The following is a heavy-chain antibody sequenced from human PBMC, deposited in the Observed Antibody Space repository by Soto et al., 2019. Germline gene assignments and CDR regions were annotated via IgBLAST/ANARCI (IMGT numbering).Heavy chain of an antibody. CDR2: INPHVGST. V-gene: IGHV1-46*01. Sequence: ASVKFYWAAPGDALPSYSINWARQARGQGPGWIGVINPHVGSTAYPQNFQGRVTLTSDTSASTVYMEVSILTSEDTAMYYCARSSGGNFGRIREGRNWFALWGQGTLVTVSS. CDR3: ARSSGGNFGRIREGRNWFAL. J-gene: IGHJ5*02. CDR1: GDALPSYS. D-gene: IGHD3-16*01.